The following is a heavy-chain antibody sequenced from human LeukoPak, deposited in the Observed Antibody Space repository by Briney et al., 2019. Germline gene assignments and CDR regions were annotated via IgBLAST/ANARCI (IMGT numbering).Heavy chain of an antibody. CDR3: ARVSGGAFDV. D-gene: IGHD2-15*01. CDR1: GFTFTNNW. CDR2: ISHDGSST. V-gene: IGHV3-74*01. Sequence: PGGSLRLSCAASGFTFTNNWMHWVRQAPTRGLVWVSRISHDGSSTNYADSVKGRFIISRDNTKNTLYLQMNSLRADDTAVYYCARVSGGAFDVWGQGTLVTVSS. J-gene: IGHJ3*01.